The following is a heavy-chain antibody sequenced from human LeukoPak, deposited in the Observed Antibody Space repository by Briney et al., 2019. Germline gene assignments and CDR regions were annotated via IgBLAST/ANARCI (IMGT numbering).Heavy chain of an antibody. J-gene: IGHJ4*02. Sequence: PGGSLRLSCAASGITFRNYGMHWVRQAPSKGLEWVAVIWYDGSKKYYADSVKGRFTISRDNSRNTLYLQMNSLRAEDTAVYYCASVNYGSGSYYSDYWGQGTPVTVSS. CDR1: GITFRNYG. D-gene: IGHD3-10*01. V-gene: IGHV3-33*03. CDR2: IWYDGSKK. CDR3: ASVNYGSGSYYSDY.